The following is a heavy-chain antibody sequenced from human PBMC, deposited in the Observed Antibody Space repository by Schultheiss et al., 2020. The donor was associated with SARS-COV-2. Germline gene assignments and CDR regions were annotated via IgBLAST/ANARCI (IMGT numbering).Heavy chain of an antibody. D-gene: IGHD3-22*01. J-gene: IGHJ3*02. Sequence: SETLSLTCTVSGGSISSYYWSWIRQPPGKGLEWIGYIYYSGSTNYNPSLKSRVTISVDTSKNQFSLKLSSVTAADTAVYYCARGRADSSGYYAFDIWGQGTMVTVSS. CDR3: ARGRADSSGYYAFDI. CDR1: GGSISSYY. CDR2: IYYSGST. V-gene: IGHV4-59*12.